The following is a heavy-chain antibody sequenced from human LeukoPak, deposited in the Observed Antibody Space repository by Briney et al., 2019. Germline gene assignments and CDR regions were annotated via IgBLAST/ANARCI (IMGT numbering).Heavy chain of an antibody. J-gene: IGHJ6*04. Sequence: GGSLRLSCAASGFTFDDYAMHWVRQAPGKGLEWVSYISSSGSTIYYADSVKGRFTISRDNAKNSLYLQMNSLRAEDTAVYYCAELGITMVGGVWGKGTTVTISS. CDR1: GFTFDDYA. V-gene: IGHV3-48*03. CDR2: ISSSGSTI. CDR3: AELGITMVGGV. D-gene: IGHD3-10*02.